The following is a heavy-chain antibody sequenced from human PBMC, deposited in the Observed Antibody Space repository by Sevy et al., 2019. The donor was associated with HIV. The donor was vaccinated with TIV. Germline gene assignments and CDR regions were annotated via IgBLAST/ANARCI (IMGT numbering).Heavy chain of an antibody. CDR1: GFTFNTHV. V-gene: IGHV3-23*01. CDR2: ISGFGNT. J-gene: IGHJ3*01. CDR3: AKVLNPALESMMEVTVRSLKGFDV. D-gene: IGHD3-22*01. Sequence: GGSLRLSCVASGFTFNTHVMNWVRQAPGKGLEWVSSISGFGNTYYVDSVRGRFTISRDNAKNTLYLQMNSLRADDTAVYYCAKVLNPALESMMEVTVRSLKGFDVWGQGTMVIVSS.